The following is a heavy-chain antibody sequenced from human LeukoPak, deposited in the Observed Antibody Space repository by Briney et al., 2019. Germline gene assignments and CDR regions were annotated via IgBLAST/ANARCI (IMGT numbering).Heavy chain of an antibody. J-gene: IGHJ5*02. CDR1: GGTFSSYA. V-gene: IGHV1-69*05. CDR2: IIPIFGTA. D-gene: IGHD2-2*01. Sequence: GASVKVSCKASGGTFSSYAISWVRQAPGQGLEWVGGIIPIFGTANYAQKFQGRVTITTDESTSTAYMELSSLRSEDTAVYYCARGKDIVVVPAALPWFDPWGQGTLVTVSS. CDR3: ARGKDIVVVPAALPWFDP.